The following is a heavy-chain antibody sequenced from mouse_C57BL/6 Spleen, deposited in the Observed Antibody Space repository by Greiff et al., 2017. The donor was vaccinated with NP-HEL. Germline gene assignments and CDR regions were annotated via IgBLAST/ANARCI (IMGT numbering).Heavy chain of an antibody. CDR2: ISSGGSYT. CDR3: AREDDYDGYAMDD. CDR1: GFTFSSYG. V-gene: IGHV5-6*01. Sequence: EVKLMESGGDLVKPGGSLKLSCAASGFTFSSYGMSWVRQTPDKRLEWVATISSGGSYTYYPDSVKGRFTISRDNAKNTLYLQMRSLKSEDTAMYYCAREDDYDGYAMDDWGQGTSVTVSS. J-gene: IGHJ4*01. D-gene: IGHD2-4*01.